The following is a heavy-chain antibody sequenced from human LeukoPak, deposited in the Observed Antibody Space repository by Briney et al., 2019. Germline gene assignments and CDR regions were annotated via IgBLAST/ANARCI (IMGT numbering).Heavy chain of an antibody. D-gene: IGHD4-17*01. Sequence: GESLKISCKGSGYSFTSYWIGWVRQMPGKGLEWMGIIYPGDSDTRYSPSFQGQVTISADKSISTAYLQWSSLKASDTAMYYCARVGPPYGDYFIYYYYYYMDVWGKGTTVTVSS. CDR1: GYSFTSYW. V-gene: IGHV5-51*01. CDR3: ARVGPPYGDYFIYYYYYYMDV. CDR2: IYPGDSDT. J-gene: IGHJ6*03.